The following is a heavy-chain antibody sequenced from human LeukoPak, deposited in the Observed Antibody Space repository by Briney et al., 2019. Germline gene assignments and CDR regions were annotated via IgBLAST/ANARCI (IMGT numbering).Heavy chain of an antibody. Sequence: ASVKVSCKASGGTFSSYAISWVRQAPGQGLEWMGGIIPIFGTANYAQKFQGRVTITADESTSTAYMELSSLRSEDTAVYYCARILQYEVVGNWFDPWGQGTLVTVSS. V-gene: IGHV1-69*13. D-gene: IGHD4-11*01. CDR3: ARILQYEVVGNWFDP. J-gene: IGHJ5*02. CDR2: IIPIFGTA. CDR1: GGTFSSYA.